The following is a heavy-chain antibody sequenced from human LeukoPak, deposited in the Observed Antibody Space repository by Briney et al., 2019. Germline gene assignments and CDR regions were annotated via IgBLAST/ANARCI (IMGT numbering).Heavy chain of an antibody. V-gene: IGHV4-34*01. CDR1: GGSFSSYY. D-gene: IGHD2-15*01. CDR2: INHSGST. J-gene: IGHJ4*02. Sequence: SETLSLTCAVYGGSFSSYYWSWIRQPPGKGLEWIGEINHSGSTNYNPSLKSRVTISVDTSKNQFSLKLSSVTAADTAVYYCARTYCSGGSCYPYYFDYWGQGTLVTVSS. CDR3: ARTYCSGGSCYPYYFDY.